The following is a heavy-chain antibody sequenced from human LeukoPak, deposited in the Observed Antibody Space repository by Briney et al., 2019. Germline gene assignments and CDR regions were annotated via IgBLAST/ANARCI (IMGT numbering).Heavy chain of an antibody. J-gene: IGHJ4*02. CDR1: GFTFSSYG. V-gene: IGHV3-30*18. Sequence: PGGSLRLSCAASGFTFSSYGMHWVRQAPGKGLEWVAVISYDGSNKYYADSVKGRFTISRDNSKNTLYLQMNSLRAEDTAVYYCAKDLTPVVVTDVFDYRGQGTLVTVSS. CDR2: ISYDGSNK. CDR3: AKDLTPVVVTDVFDY. D-gene: IGHD2-21*02.